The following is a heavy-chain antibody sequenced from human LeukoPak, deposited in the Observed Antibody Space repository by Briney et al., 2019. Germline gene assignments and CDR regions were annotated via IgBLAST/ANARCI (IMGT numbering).Heavy chain of an antibody. CDR3: AKGHTDSEWLYFDS. CDR2: IRGSGDST. V-gene: IGHV3-23*01. Sequence: GGSLRLSCAASGFTFSTYAMSWVRQAPGKGVEWVSGIRGSGDSTYYADSVKGRFTISRDNSKNTLYLQMNSLRAEDTAVYYCAKGHTDSEWLYFDSWGQGSLVTVSS. J-gene: IGHJ4*02. D-gene: IGHD5-12*01. CDR1: GFTFSTYA.